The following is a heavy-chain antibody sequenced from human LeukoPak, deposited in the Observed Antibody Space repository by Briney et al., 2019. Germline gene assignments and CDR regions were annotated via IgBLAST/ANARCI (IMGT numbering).Heavy chain of an antibody. D-gene: IGHD3-10*01. CDR1: GGSISSSSYY. Sequence: SETLSLTCTVSGGSISSSSYYWGWIRQPPGKGLECIGSIYYSGSTYYNPSLKSRVTISVDTSKNQFSLKLSSVTAADTALYYCARHGLGFGELLHRYFDYWGQGTLVTVSS. V-gene: IGHV4-39*01. CDR2: IYYSGST. CDR3: ARHGLGFGELLHRYFDY. J-gene: IGHJ4*02.